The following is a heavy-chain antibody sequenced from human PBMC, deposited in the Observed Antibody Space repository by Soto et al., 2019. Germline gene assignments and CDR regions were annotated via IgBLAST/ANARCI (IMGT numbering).Heavy chain of an antibody. Sequence: PGGSLRLSCTTSGFTFSSHGMHWVRQPPGKGLEWVAGMLYDGTNKYYADSVKGRFTITRDNSKNTLYLQMNSLRAEDTAVYRCAKRQGQNYDCWSDYYFDNWGQGTLVTVSS. CDR1: GFTFSSHG. V-gene: IGHV3-30*18. CDR3: AKRQGQNYDCWSDYYFDN. J-gene: IGHJ4*02. CDR2: MLYDGTNK. D-gene: IGHD3-3*01.